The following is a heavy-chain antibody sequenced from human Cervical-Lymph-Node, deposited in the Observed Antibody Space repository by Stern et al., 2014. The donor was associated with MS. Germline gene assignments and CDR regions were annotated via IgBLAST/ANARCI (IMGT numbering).Heavy chain of an antibody. V-gene: IGHV4-59*01. Sequence: VQLEESGPGLVKPSETLSLTCTVSGGPISSYYWSWIRQPPGKGLEWIGYIYYSGSTNYNPSLKSRVTISVDTSKNQFSLKLSSVTAADTAVYYCARGSSKNDYGDYDWFDPWGQGTLVTVSS. CDR1: GGPISSYY. CDR2: IYYSGST. D-gene: IGHD4-17*01. J-gene: IGHJ5*02. CDR3: ARGSSKNDYGDYDWFDP.